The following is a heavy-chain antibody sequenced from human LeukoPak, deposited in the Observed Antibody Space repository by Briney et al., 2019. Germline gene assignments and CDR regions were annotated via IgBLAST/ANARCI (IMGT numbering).Heavy chain of an antibody. V-gene: IGHV4-59*01. CDR1: GGSISSYY. Sequence: SETLSLTCTVSGGSISSYYWSWIRQPPGKGLEWIGYIYYSGSTNYNPSLKSRVTISVDTSKNQFSLKLSSVTAADTAVYYCARDYGDGYNSPPGYWGQGTLVTVSS. J-gene: IGHJ4*02. CDR2: IYYSGST. D-gene: IGHD5-24*01. CDR3: ARDYGDGYNSPPGY.